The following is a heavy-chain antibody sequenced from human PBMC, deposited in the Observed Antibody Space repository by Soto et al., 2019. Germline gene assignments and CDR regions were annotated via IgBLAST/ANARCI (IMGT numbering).Heavy chain of an antibody. Sequence: QLQLQESGPGLVKPSETLSLTCTVSGGSISSSSYYWGWIRQPPGKGLEWIGSIYYSGSTYYNPSLKSRVNISVDTSKNQFSLKLSSVTAADTAVYYCASSEDIVVVVAASWGQGTLVTVSS. CDR1: GGSISSSSYY. D-gene: IGHD2-15*01. J-gene: IGHJ5*02. V-gene: IGHV4-39*01. CDR2: IYYSGST. CDR3: ASSEDIVVVVAAS.